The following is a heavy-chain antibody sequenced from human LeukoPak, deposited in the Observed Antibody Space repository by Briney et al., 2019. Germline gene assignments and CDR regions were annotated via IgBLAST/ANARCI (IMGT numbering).Heavy chain of an antibody. J-gene: IGHJ4*02. CDR3: APNWNLDY. D-gene: IGHD1-1*01. Sequence: GGSLRLSCAASGITFSSYAMSWVRQAPGKGLEWVSAISASGGSTYYADSVKGRFTISRDNSKNTLYLQMNSLSAEDTAIYYCAPNWNLDYWGQGSLVTVSS. CDR2: ISASGGST. V-gene: IGHV3-23*01. CDR1: GITFSSYA.